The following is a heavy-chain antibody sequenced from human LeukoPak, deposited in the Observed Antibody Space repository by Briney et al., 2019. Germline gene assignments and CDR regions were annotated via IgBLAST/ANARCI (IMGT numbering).Heavy chain of an antibody. CDR1: GFTFSSYA. Sequence: PGGSLRLSCAASGFTFSSYAMSWVRQAPGKGLEWVSAISGSGGSTYYADSVKGRFTIFRDNSKNTLYLQMNSLRAEDTAVYYCAKDRHCSSTSCYLDYWGQGTLVTVSS. CDR2: ISGSGGST. V-gene: IGHV3-23*01. D-gene: IGHD2-2*01. J-gene: IGHJ4*02. CDR3: AKDRHCSSTSCYLDY.